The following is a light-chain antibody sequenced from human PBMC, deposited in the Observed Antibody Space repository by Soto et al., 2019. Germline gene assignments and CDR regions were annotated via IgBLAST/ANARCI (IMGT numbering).Light chain of an antibody. Sequence: QTVVTQPPSVSGAPGQRVTISCTGSSSNIGAGYDVHWYQQLPGAAPKLLIYANKNRPAGVPDRFSVSKSGTSASLAITGLQAEDEADYYCQSYDTSPSGYVFGTGTKVTVL. J-gene: IGLJ1*01. CDR1: SSNIGAGYD. CDR3: QSYDTSPSGYV. V-gene: IGLV1-40*01. CDR2: ANK.